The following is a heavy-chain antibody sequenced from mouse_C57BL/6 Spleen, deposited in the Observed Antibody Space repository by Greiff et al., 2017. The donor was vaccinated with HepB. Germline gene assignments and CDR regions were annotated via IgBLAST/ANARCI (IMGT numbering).Heavy chain of an antibody. CDR2: ISYDGSN. CDR1: GYSITSGYY. J-gene: IGHJ3*01. V-gene: IGHV3-6*01. D-gene: IGHD2-4*01. Sequence: VQLQESGPGLVKPSQSLSLTCSVTGYSITSGYYWNWIRQFPGNKLEWMGYISYDGSNNYNPSLKNRISITRDTSKNQFFLKLNSVTTEDTATYYCARADYVFAYWGQGTLVTVSA. CDR3: ARADYVFAY.